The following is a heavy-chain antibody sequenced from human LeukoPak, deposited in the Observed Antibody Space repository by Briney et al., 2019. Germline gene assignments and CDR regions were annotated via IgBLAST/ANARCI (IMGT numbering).Heavy chain of an antibody. J-gene: IGHJ4*02. CDR2: ISYDGSNK. Sequence: GGSLRLSCAASGFTFSSYGMHWVRQAPGKGLXXXXVISYDGSNKYYADSVKGRFTISRDNSKNTLYLQMNSLRAEDTAVYYCAKGPTGYSSSWPDYWGQGTLVTVSS. CDR3: AKGPTGYSSSWPDY. D-gene: IGHD6-13*01. V-gene: IGHV3-30*18. CDR1: GFTFSSYG.